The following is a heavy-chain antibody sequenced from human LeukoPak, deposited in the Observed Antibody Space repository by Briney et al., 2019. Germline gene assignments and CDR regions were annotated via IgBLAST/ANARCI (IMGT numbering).Heavy chain of an antibody. CDR1: GGSISSSSYY. V-gene: IGHV4-39*07. CDR3: ARPRRLLVVTPNAFDI. Sequence: SETLSLTCTVSGGSISSSSYYWGWIRQPPGKGLEWIGSIYYSGSTYYNPSLKSRVTISVDTSKNQFSLKLSSVTAADTAVYYCARPRRLLVVTPNAFDIWGQGTMVTVSS. D-gene: IGHD4-23*01. J-gene: IGHJ3*02. CDR2: IYYSGST.